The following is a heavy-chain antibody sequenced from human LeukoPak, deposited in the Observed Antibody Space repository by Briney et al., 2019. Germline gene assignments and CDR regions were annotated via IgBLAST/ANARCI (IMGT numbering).Heavy chain of an antibody. J-gene: IGHJ5*02. D-gene: IGHD2-2*01. V-gene: IGHV1-46*01. CDR1: GYTFTSYY. CDR3: ARSYCSSTSCYENWFDP. Sequence: ASVKVSCKASGYTFTSYYMHWVRQAPGQGLEWMGIINPSGGSTSYAQKFQGRVTMTRDTSTSTVYMELSSLRSEVTAVYYCARSYCSSTSCYENWFDPWGQGTLVTVSS. CDR2: INPSGGST.